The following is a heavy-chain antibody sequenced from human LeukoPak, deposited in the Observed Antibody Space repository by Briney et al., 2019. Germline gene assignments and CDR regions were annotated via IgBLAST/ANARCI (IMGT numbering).Heavy chain of an antibody. J-gene: IGHJ4*02. CDR2: IDVGNGDT. D-gene: IGHD4-23*01. CDR1: GYSFTNYA. CDR3: ARNAVGKTDFDY. V-gene: IGHV1-3*01. Sequence: ASVKVSCKASGYSFTNYAIHWVRQAPGQSLEWMGWIDVGNGDTNYSQKFQGRVTITWDTSATTAHMELSSLRSEDTAMYYCARNAVGKTDFDYWGQGTLVTVSS.